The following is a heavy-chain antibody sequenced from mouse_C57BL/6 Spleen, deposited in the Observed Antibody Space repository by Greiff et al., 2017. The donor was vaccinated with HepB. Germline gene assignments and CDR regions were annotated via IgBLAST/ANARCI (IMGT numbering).Heavy chain of an antibody. J-gene: IGHJ2*01. Sequence: VQLQQPGAELVKPGASVKLSCKASGYTFTSYWMHWVKQRPGRGLEWIGRIDPNSGGTKYNEKFKSKATLTVDKPSSTAYMQLSSLTSEDSAVYYCARETKEGEGLLLYFDCWGEGTTLTVSS. V-gene: IGHV1-72*01. CDR2: IDPNSGGT. CDR3: ARETKEGEGLLLYFDC. CDR1: GYTFTSYW. D-gene: IGHD3-3*01.